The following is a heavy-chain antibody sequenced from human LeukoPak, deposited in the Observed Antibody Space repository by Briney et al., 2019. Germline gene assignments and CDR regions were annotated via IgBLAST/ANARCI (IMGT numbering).Heavy chain of an antibody. Sequence: PSETLSLTCAVYGGSFSGYYWSWIRQPPGKGLEWIGEINHSGSTNYNPSLKSRVTISVDTSKNQFWLKMSSVEAAYSGVYYCATYYYWGQGALVTVSS. CDR2: INHSGST. D-gene: IGHD3-10*01. J-gene: IGHJ4*02. CDR1: GGSFSGYY. CDR3: ATYYY. V-gene: IGHV4-34*01.